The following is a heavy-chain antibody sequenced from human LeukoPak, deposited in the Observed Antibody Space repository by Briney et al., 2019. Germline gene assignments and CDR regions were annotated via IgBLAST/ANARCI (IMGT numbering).Heavy chain of an antibody. CDR2: ISNSGGSTI. CDR3: ARGDAGYYYGMDV. D-gene: IGHD3-16*01. Sequence: GGSLRLSCAASGFTFSSYAMNWVRQAPGKGLEWISYISNSGGSTIYYADSVKGRFTISRDNAKNSLYLQMNSLRAEDTAVYYCARGDAGYYYGMDVWGQGTTVTVSS. J-gene: IGHJ6*02. CDR1: GFTFSSYA. V-gene: IGHV3-48*03.